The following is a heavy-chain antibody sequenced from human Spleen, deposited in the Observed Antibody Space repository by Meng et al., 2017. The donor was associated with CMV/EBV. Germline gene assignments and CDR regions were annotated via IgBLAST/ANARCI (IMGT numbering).Heavy chain of an antibody. Sequence: GESLKISCRGSGYDFTTYWIGWVRQMPGKGLEWMGIIYPDDSDIRYSPSFLGHVTISADKSITTAYLQWTTLKASDSAMYFCATVRGRVPRRSFDIWGQGTMVTVSS. D-gene: IGHD3-16*01. CDR2: IYPDDSDI. V-gene: IGHV5-51*01. CDR3: ATVRGRVPRRSFDI. J-gene: IGHJ3*02. CDR1: GYDFTTYW.